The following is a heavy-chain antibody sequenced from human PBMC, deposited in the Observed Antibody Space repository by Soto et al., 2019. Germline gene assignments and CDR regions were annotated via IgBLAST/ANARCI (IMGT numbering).Heavy chain of an antibody. V-gene: IGHV1-2*04. CDR3: ARDKSVRLHYYDSSGYPFGAASGAFDI. CDR1: GYTFTGYY. CDR2: INSNSGGT. Sequence: ASVKVSCKASGYTFTGYYIHWVRQAPGQRLEWMGWINSNSGGTNYAQKFQGWVTMTRDTSISTAYMELSRLRSDDTAVYYCARDKSVRLHYYDSSGYPFGAASGAFDIWGQGTMVTVSS. D-gene: IGHD3-22*01. J-gene: IGHJ3*02.